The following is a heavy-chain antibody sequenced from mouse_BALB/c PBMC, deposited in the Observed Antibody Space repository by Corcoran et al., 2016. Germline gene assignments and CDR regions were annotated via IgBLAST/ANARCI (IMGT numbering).Heavy chain of an antibody. CDR1: GSTFTDSY. V-gene: IGHV1-26*01. CDR3: ARDADWYVDV. CDR2: ITPNNGGP. Sequence: EVQLQQSGPELVKPGASVKMSCKASGSTFTDSYMKWVKPSHGKSLKWIGDITPNNGGPSYNQKFKGKATLTVDKSSSTAYMQLNSLTSEDSAVYYCARDADWYVDVWGAGTTVTVSS. J-gene: IGHJ1*01.